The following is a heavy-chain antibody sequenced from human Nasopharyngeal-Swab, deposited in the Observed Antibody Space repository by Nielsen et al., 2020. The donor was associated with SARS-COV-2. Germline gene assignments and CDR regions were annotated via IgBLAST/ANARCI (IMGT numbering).Heavy chain of an antibody. D-gene: IGHD3-16*01. CDR1: GFTFRSYW. Sequence: GESLKISCAASGFTFRSYWMHWVRQVPGKGLVWVSRINEDGSITNYADSVEGRFTISRDNAKNTLFLHTNSLRAEDTAVYYCGRDLGGRFSTWGQGTLVTASS. CDR2: INEDGSIT. J-gene: IGHJ5*02. V-gene: IGHV3-74*01. CDR3: GRDLGGRFST.